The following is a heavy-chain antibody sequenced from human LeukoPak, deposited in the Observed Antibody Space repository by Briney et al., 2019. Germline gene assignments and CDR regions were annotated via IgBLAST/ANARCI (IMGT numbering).Heavy chain of an antibody. D-gene: IGHD5-18*01. Sequence: PGRSLRLSCAASGFTFSSYGMHWVRQAPGKGLEWVAIISYDGSNKYYADSVKGRFTISRDNSKNTLYLQMNSLRAEDTAVYYCAKVKGYSYGHYYYGMDVWGQGTTVTVSS. CDR1: GFTFSSYG. J-gene: IGHJ6*02. CDR3: AKVKGYSYGHYYYGMDV. V-gene: IGHV3-30*18. CDR2: ISYDGSNK.